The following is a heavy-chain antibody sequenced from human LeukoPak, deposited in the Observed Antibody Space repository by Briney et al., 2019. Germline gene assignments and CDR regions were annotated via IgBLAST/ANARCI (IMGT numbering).Heavy chain of an antibody. CDR2: IIPILGIA. Sequence: GASVKVSCKASGGTFSSYTISWVRQAPRQGLEWMGRIIPILGIANYAQKFQGGVTITADKSTSTAYMELSSLRSEDTAVYYCARGIIGSAAAFDYWGQGTLVTVSS. J-gene: IGHJ4*02. CDR3: ARGIIGSAAAFDY. CDR1: GGTFSSYT. D-gene: IGHD6-13*01. V-gene: IGHV1-69*02.